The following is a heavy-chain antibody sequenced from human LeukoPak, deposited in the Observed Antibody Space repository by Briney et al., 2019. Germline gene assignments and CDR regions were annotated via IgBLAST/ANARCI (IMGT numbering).Heavy chain of an antibody. CDR1: GFTFSSYW. D-gene: IGHD6-13*01. CDR3: LLIAAAASN. CDR2: IRSKANSYAT. J-gene: IGHJ4*02. V-gene: IGHV3-73*01. Sequence: GGSLRLSCAASGFTFSSYWMSWVRQASGKGLEWVGRIRSKANSYATAYAASVKGRFTISRDDSKNTAYLQMNSLKTEDTAVYYCLLIAAAASNWGQGTLVTVSS.